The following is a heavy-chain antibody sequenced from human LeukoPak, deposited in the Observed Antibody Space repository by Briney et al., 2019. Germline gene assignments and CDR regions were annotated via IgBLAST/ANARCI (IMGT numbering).Heavy chain of an antibody. D-gene: IGHD6-13*01. CDR1: GFTFSSYG. CDR2: ISYDGSNK. Sequence: GGSLRLSCAASGFTFSSYGMHWVRQAPGKGLEWVAVISYDGSNKYYADSVKGRFTISRDNSKNTLYLQMNSLRAEDTAVYYCAKSDRRVWYRYNTGYFDYWGQGTLVTVSS. CDR3: AKSDRRVWYRYNTGYFDY. J-gene: IGHJ4*02. V-gene: IGHV3-30*18.